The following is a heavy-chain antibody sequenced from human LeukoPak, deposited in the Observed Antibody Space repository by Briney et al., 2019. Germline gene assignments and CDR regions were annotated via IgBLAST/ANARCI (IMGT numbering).Heavy chain of an antibody. CDR2: ISTYNGNT. CDR1: GYTFTNYD. CDR3: VRRHGGGYDLN. D-gene: IGHD5-12*01. J-gene: IGHJ4*02. Sequence: EASVKVSCKASGYTFTNYDINWVRQAPGQGLEWMGWISTYNGNTNYAQKLQGRVTMTTDTSTSTAYMELRSLRSDDTAVYYCVRRHGGGYDLNWGQGTLVTVSS. V-gene: IGHV1-18*01.